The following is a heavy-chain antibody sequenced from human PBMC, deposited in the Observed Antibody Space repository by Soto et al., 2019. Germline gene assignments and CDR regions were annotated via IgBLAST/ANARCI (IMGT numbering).Heavy chain of an antibody. D-gene: IGHD3-16*02. J-gene: IGHJ1*01. Sequence: QAGGSLRLSCTASGITFSNYAVSWVRQAPRKGLEWVSTISTSGGRTYYADSVKGRFTISRDNSKNTLYLQMNSLGADNRVVYHCATGPYRCDCVWRTYRYLEHLGQGTPVNISS. V-gene: IGHV3-23*01. CDR2: ISTSGGRT. CDR3: ATGPYRCDCVWRTYRYLEH. CDR1: GITFSNYA.